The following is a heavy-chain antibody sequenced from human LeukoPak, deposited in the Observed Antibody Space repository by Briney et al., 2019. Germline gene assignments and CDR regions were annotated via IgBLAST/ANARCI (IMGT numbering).Heavy chain of an antibody. V-gene: IGHV3-21*01. CDR1: GFTFSSYS. D-gene: IGHD2-2*01. J-gene: IGHJ5*02. CDR3: ARDRDYCSSTSCSRWFDP. CDR2: ISSSSSYI. Sequence: PGGSLRLSCAASGFTFSSYSMNWVRQAPGKGLEWVSSISSSSSYIYYADSVKGRFTISRDNAKNSLYLQMNSLRAEDTAVYYCARDRDYCSSTSCSRWFDPWGQGTLVTVSS.